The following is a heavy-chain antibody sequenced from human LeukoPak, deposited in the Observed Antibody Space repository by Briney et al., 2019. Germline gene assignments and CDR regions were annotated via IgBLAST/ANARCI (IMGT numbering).Heavy chain of an antibody. Sequence: PGGSLRLSCAASGFTFSSYSMNWVRQAPGKGLEWVSSITSSGRYIYYADSVKGRFTISRDNAKNSLYLQMNSLRAEDTAVYYCASPYSSRWYELCYWGQGTLVTVSS. D-gene: IGHD6-13*01. CDR3: ASPYSSRWYELCY. CDR2: ITSSGRYI. V-gene: IGHV3-21*01. J-gene: IGHJ4*02. CDR1: GFTFSSYS.